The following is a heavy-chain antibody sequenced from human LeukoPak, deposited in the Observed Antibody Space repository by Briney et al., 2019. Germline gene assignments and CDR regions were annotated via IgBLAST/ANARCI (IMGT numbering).Heavy chain of an antibody. V-gene: IGHV3-23*01. CDR1: GFTFSSYA. CDR3: AKEAAMVLPTYYYHGMDV. Sequence: GGSLRLSCAASGFTFSSYAMSWVRQAPGKGLEWVSAISGSGGSTYYADSVKGRFTISRDNSKNTLYLQMNSLRAEDTAVYYCAKEAAMVLPTYYYHGMDVWGQGTTVTVSS. J-gene: IGHJ6*02. D-gene: IGHD5-18*01. CDR2: ISGSGGST.